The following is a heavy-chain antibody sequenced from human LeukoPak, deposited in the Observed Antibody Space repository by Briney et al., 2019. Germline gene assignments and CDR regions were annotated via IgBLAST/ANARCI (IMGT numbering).Heavy chain of an antibody. Sequence: SETLSLTRTVSGGSISSSSYYWGWIRQPPGKGLGWIGSIYYSGSTYYNPSLKSRVTISVDTSKNQFSLKLSSVTAADTAVYYCASTYGDYFIIDYWGQGTPVTVSS. V-gene: IGHV4-39*01. D-gene: IGHD4-17*01. CDR3: ASTYGDYFIIDY. J-gene: IGHJ4*02. CDR1: GGSISSSSYY. CDR2: IYYSGST.